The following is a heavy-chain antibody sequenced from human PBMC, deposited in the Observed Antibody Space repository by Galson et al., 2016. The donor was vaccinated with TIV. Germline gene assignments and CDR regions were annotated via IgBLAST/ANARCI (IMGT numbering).Heavy chain of an antibody. CDR2: IYPGGAS. CDR3: ATSTMPNLGDY. V-gene: IGHV3-53*05. Sequence: SLRLSCAASGFLVSAHFMSWVRQAPGKGLEWVSIIYPGGASYYPESVESVKGRFTISRDISKNTLFLQINSLRVEDTAVYYCATSTMPNLGDYWGQGTLVTVSS. J-gene: IGHJ4*02. D-gene: IGHD7-27*01. CDR1: GFLVSAHF.